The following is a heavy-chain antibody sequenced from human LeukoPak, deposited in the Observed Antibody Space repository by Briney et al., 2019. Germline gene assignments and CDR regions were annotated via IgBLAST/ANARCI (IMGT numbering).Heavy chain of an antibody. CDR1: GYTFTGCY. V-gene: IGHV1-2*02. CDR3: ARAGIAAAILT. Sequence: ASVKVSCKASGYTFTGCYVHWVRQAPGQGLEWMGWINPNSGDTNYAQKFQGRVTMTRDTSISTAYMELSRLTSDDTAVYYCARAGIAAAILTWGQGTLVTVSS. J-gene: IGHJ4*02. D-gene: IGHD6-13*01. CDR2: INPNSGDT.